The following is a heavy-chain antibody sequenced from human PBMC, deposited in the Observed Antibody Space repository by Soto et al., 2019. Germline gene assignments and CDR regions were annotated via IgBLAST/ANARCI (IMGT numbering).Heavy chain of an antibody. CDR1: GYTFTSYG. Sequence: QGQLVQSGAEVKKPGASVEVSCKAPGYTFTSYGISWVRQAPGQGLAWMGWSNAYKGNTNYAQKLQGRVTMTTDTSTSSAYMALRSLRSDDAAVYYCARVLPPFDPWGQGTLVTVSS. CDR3: ARVLPPFDP. J-gene: IGHJ5*02. V-gene: IGHV1-18*01. CDR2: SNAYKGNT.